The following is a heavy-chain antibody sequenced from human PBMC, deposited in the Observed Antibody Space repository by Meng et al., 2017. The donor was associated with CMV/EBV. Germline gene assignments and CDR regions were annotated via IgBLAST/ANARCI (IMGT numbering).Heavy chain of an antibody. CDR3: VRSSGWSLFDY. CDR1: GFSFSDHY. J-gene: IGHJ4*02. CDR2: VNSNNDAT. Sequence: VQLVQSGAAKKKPVASVKAPCTPYGFSFSDHYIHWVRQAPGPGLEWMGWVNSNNDATNYARKFQGRVSMTRDTSISTAHMELSRLMSDDTAVYYCVRSSGWSLFDYWGQGTLVTVSS. V-gene: IGHV1-2*02. D-gene: IGHD6-19*01.